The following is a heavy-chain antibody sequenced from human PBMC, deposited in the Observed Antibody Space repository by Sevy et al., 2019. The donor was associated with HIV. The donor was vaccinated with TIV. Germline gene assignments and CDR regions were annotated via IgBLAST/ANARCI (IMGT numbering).Heavy chain of an antibody. Sequence: SQTLSLTCAISGDSVSSNSAAWNWIRQSPSRGLEWLRRTYYRSKWYNDYAVSVKSRITINPDTSKNQFSLQLNSVTPEDTAVYYCARDRGGSGWYPYYYYGMDVWGQGTTVTVSS. D-gene: IGHD6-19*01. CDR2: TYYRSKWYN. V-gene: IGHV6-1*01. J-gene: IGHJ6*02. CDR1: GDSVSSNSAA. CDR3: ARDRGGSGWYPYYYYGMDV.